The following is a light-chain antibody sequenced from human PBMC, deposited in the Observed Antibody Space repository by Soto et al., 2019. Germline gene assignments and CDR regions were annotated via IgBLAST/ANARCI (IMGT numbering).Light chain of an antibody. V-gene: IGLV4-69*01. CDR1: SGHSSYA. CDR2: LNSDGSH. J-gene: IGLJ2*01. Sequence: QPVLTQSPSASASLGASVKLTCTLSSGHSSYAIAWHQQQPEKGPRYLMKLNSDGSHNKGDGIPDRFSASSSGAERYLTISGLQSEDEADYYCQTCGTGIHVVFGGGTKLTVL. CDR3: QTCGTGIHVV.